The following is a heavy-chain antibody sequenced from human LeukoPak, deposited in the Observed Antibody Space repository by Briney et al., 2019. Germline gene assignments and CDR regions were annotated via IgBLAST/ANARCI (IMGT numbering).Heavy chain of an antibody. D-gene: IGHD6-6*01. Sequence: SVTVSCTASGGTFSSYALSWVRQAPGQRLEWMGGIIPLFGIANYAQRFQGRVTITTDESTITAYMELSSLRSEDTAVYYCARGAVIAARPGSYYYYYMDVWGKGITVTVSS. J-gene: IGHJ6*03. CDR3: ARGAVIAARPGSYYYYYMDV. V-gene: IGHV1-69*05. CDR2: IIPLFGIA. CDR1: GGTFSSYA.